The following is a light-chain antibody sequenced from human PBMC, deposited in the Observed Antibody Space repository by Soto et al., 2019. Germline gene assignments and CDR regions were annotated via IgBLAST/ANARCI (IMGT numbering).Light chain of an antibody. Sequence: NMFSKWPGRELFYLGLSATLSCRASQSVRNTYLAWYQQKPGQAPRLLIYDASNRATGIPARFSGSGSGTDFTLTISSLEPEDFAVYYWNQRSKWHPSITFGQGTRLEIK. CDR2: DAS. CDR3: NQRSKWHPSIT. CDR1: QSVRNTY. J-gene: IGKJ5*01. V-gene: IGKV3D-11*02.